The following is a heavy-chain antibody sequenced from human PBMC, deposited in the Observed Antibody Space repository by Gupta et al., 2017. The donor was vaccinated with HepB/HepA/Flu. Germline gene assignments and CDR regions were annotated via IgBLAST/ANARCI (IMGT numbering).Heavy chain of an antibody. CDR3: AKDFTPGIAVAGLYYFDY. Sequence: EVQLVESGGGLVQPGRSLRLSCAASGFTFDDYAMHWVRQAPGKGLEWVSGISWNSGSIGYADSVKGRFTISRDNAKNSLYLQMNSLRAEDTALYYCAKDFTPGIAVAGLYYFDYWGQGTLVTVSS. V-gene: IGHV3-9*01. D-gene: IGHD6-19*01. CDR2: ISWNSGSI. CDR1: GFTFDDYA. J-gene: IGHJ4*02.